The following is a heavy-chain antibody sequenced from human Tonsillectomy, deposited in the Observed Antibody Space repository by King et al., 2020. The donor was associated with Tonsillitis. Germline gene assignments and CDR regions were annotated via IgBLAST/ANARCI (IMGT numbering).Heavy chain of an antibody. D-gene: IGHD2-8*01. Sequence: VQLVESGGGVVQPGRSLRLSCAASGFTFSSYGMHWVRQAPGKGLEWVAVISYDGSNKYYADSVKGRFTISRDNSKNTLYLQMNSLRAEDTAVYYCAKEGVNCFEYGGQGTLVTVSS. J-gene: IGHJ4*02. V-gene: IGHV3-30*18. CDR3: AKEGVNCFEY. CDR2: ISYDGSNK. CDR1: GFTFSSYG.